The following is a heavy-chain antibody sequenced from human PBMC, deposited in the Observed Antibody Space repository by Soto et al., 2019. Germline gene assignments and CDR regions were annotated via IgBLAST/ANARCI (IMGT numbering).Heavy chain of an antibody. D-gene: IGHD1-1*01. CDR1: GYGFTTYG. CDR3: ARGRYGDY. CDR2: ISAHDGNT. J-gene: IGHJ4*02. Sequence: QVHLVQSGAEVKKPGASVKVSCKGSGYGFTTYGITWVRQAPGQGLEWMAWISAHDGNTNYPQKLQGRVTVTRDTSTSTAYMELRSLRSDDTAVYYCARGRYGDYWGQGALVTVSS. V-gene: IGHV1-18*01.